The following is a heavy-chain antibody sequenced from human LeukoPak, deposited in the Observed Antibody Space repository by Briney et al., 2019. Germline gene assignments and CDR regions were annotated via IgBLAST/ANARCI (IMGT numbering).Heavy chain of an antibody. V-gene: IGHV4-34*01. J-gene: IGHJ4*02. Sequence: SETLSLTCAVYGGSFSGYYWSWIRQPPGKGLEWIGEINHSGSTNYNPSPKSRVTISVDTSKNQFSLKLSSVTAADTAVYYCARVFRDPYGSGSYPFDYWGQGTLVTVSS. CDR2: INHSGST. CDR3: ARVFRDPYGSGSYPFDY. D-gene: IGHD3-10*01. CDR1: GGSFSGYY.